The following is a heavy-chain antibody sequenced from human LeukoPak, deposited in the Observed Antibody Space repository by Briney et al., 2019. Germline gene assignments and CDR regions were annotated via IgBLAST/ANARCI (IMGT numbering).Heavy chain of an antibody. J-gene: IGHJ4*02. D-gene: IGHD5-18*01. CDR1: GGSISSYY. CDR2: NYYSGST. V-gene: IGHV4-59*01. CDR3: ARVRGYSYGYIEY. Sequence: SETLSLTCTVSGGSISSYYWSWIRQPPGKGLEWIGYNYYSGSTNYNPSLKSRVTISVDTSKNQFSLKLSSVTAADTAVYYCARVRGYSYGYIEYWGQGTLVTVSS.